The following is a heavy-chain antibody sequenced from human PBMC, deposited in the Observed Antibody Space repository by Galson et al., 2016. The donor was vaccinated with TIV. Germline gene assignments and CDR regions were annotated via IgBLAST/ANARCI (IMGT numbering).Heavy chain of an antibody. V-gene: IGHV3-7*01. CDR1: GFTFSTYW. CDR3: VRKDQVADFCSTTSCSHDY. Sequence: SLRLSCAASGFTFSTYWMSWVRQAPGKGLEWVGNIKQDGSENYYVDSVRGRFTISRDNAKNSVYLQMNSLRAEDTAVYYCVRKDQVADFCSTTSCSHDYWGQGTLVTVSS. J-gene: IGHJ4*02. D-gene: IGHD2-2*01. CDR2: IKQDGSEN.